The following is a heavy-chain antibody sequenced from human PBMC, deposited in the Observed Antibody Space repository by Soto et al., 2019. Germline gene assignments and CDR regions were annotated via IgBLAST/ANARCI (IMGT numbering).Heavy chain of an antibody. CDR3: ARGGVAAAGTPLGY. CDR2: IPYDGSNK. J-gene: IGHJ4*02. V-gene: IGHV3-30-3*01. D-gene: IGHD6-13*01. CDR1: GFTFSSYA. Sequence: PGGSLRLSCAASGFTFSSYAMHWVRQAPGKGLEWVAVIPYDGSNKYYADSVKGRFTISRDNSKNTLYLQMNSLRAEDTAVYYCARGGVAAAGTPLGYWGQGTLVTVSS.